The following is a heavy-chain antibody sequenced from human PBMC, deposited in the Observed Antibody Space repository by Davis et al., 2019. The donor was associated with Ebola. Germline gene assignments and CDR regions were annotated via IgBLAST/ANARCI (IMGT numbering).Heavy chain of an antibody. CDR3: ARGTYPLYYYGMDV. Sequence: GGSLRLSCAASGFTFSSYGMHWVRQAPGKGLEWVSYISSSGSTIYYADSVKGRFTISRDNAKNSLYLQMNSLRAEDTAVYYCARGTYPLYYYGMDVWGQGTTVTVSS. J-gene: IGHJ6*02. CDR1: GFTFSSYG. V-gene: IGHV3-48*04. CDR2: ISSSGSTI. D-gene: IGHD2-8*01.